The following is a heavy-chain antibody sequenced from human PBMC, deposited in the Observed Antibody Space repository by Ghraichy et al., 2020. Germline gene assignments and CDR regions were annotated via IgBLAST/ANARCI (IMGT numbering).Heavy chain of an antibody. V-gene: IGHV4-30-2*01. Sequence: LRLSCAVSGGSISSGGYSWSWIRQPPGKGLEWIGYIYHSGSTYYNPSLKSRVTISVDRSKNQFSLKLSSVTAADTAEYYCARGQPHYCSGGSCYGYYFDYWDQGTLVTVSS. J-gene: IGHJ4*02. CDR2: IYHSGST. CDR1: GGSISSGGYS. CDR3: ARGQPHYCSGGSCYGYYFDY. D-gene: IGHD2-15*01.